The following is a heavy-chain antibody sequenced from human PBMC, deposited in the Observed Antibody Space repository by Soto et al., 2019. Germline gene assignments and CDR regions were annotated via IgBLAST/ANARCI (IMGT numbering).Heavy chain of an antibody. D-gene: IGHD2-8*01. CDR3: ARGFAYGSNGVCYRGWFDP. Sequence: QVQLVQSGAEVKKPGASVKVSCKASGYTFTNYDINWVRQATGQGLEWMGWMNPNSGNIGYAQKCQGRLTMTRNTSISTVYMELSSLRSDETAVYCCARGFAYGSNGVCYRGWFDPWGQGPLVTVSS. J-gene: IGHJ5*02. CDR1: GYTFTNYD. V-gene: IGHV1-8*01. CDR2: MNPNSGNI.